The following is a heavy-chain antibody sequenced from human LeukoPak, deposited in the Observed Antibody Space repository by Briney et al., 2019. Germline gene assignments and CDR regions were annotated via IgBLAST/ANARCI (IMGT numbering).Heavy chain of an antibody. J-gene: IGHJ3*02. CDR1: GGSISSYY. Sequence: SETLSLTCTVSGGSISSYYWSWIRQPPGKGLEWIGYIYYSGSTNYNPSLKSRVTISVDASKNQFSLKLSSVTAADTAVYYCARVSAADAFDIWGQGTMVTVSS. CDR2: IYYSGST. CDR3: ARVSAADAFDI. V-gene: IGHV4-59*01.